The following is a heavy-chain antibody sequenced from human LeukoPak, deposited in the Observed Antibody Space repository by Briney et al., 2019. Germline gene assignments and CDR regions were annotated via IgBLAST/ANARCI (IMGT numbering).Heavy chain of an antibody. CDR2: ISSHGGST. D-gene: IGHD2-21*02. V-gene: IGHV3-64*01. CDR1: GFTFSSYA. CDR3: ARDGGDIVVVTSSYYYMDV. Sequence: PGGSLRLSCAASGFTFSSYAMHWVRQAPGKGLEYVSGISSHGGSTYYANSVKGRFTISRDNSKSMLYVQMGSLRAEDMAVYYCARDGGDIVVVTSSYYYMDVWGKGTTVTVSS. J-gene: IGHJ6*03.